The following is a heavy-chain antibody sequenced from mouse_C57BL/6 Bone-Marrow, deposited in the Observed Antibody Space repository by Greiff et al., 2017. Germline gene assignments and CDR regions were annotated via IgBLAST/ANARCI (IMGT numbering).Heavy chain of an antibody. CDR2: INPSSGYT. D-gene: IGHD1-1*01. CDR3: ASSPSHYYGSSSWFAY. Sequence: VQLQQSGAELANPGASVKLSCKASGYTFTSYWMHWVKQRPGQGLEWIGYINPSSGYTKYNQKFKDKATLTADKSSSTAYMQLSSLTYEDSAVYYCASSPSHYYGSSSWFAYWGQGTLVTVSA. V-gene: IGHV1-7*01. CDR1: GYTFTSYW. J-gene: IGHJ3*01.